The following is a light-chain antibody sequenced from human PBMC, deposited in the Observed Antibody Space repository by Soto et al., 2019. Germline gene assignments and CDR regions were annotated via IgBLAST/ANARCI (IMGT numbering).Light chain of an antibody. Sequence: DIQMTQSPSTLSASVGDEVTITCRASQFISNSVSWYQQSPGKAPNLLTYDASSLQSGVPSRFSGSGSGTDFTLTISGLQPDDFATYYCQQYHNLWTFGQGTKVDI. V-gene: IGKV1-5*01. J-gene: IGKJ1*01. CDR1: QFISNS. CDR2: DAS. CDR3: QQYHNLWT.